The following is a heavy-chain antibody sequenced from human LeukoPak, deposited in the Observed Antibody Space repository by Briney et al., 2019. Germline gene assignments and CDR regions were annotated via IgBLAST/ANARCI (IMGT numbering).Heavy chain of an antibody. CDR1: GFTFSSYW. CDR2: INSDGSSA. CDR3: ARDSWYYYDSSGYYRDY. J-gene: IGHJ4*02. D-gene: IGHD3-22*01. V-gene: IGHV3-74*01. Sequence: GGSLRLSCAASGFTFSSYWMHGVRQAPGKGLVWVSRINSDGSSAIYADSVKGRFTISRDNAKNTLYLQMNSLRAEDTAVYYCARDSWYYYDSSGYYRDYWGQGTLVTVSS.